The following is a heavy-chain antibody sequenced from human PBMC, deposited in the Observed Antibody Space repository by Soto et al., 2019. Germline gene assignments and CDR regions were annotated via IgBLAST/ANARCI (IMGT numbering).Heavy chain of an antibody. D-gene: IGHD2-15*01. J-gene: IGHJ6*02. V-gene: IGHV1-69*13. CDR2: IIPMFETV. Sequence: SVKVSCKASGGTFDNYAVSWVRQAPGQGLEWMGGIIPMFETVNYAQRFQGRLTIAADESTSTAYMELTSLTSADTAIYLCARGLRTGNYGMDVWGQGTTVTVSS. CDR1: GGTFDNYA. CDR3: ARGLRTGNYGMDV.